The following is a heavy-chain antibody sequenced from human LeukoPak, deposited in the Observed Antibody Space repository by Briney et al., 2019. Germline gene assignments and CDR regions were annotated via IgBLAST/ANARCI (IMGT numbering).Heavy chain of an antibody. CDR2: ISGSGGST. V-gene: IGHV3-23*01. CDR1: GFTFSSYA. J-gene: IGHJ4*02. D-gene: IGHD6-13*01. Sequence: PGGSLRLSCVASGFTFSSYAMSWVRQAPGKGLEWVSAISGSGGSTYYADSVRGRFTISRDNSKNTLYLQMNSLRAEDTAVYYCARTSSSSPHPDYWGQGTLVTVSS. CDR3: ARTSSSSPHPDY.